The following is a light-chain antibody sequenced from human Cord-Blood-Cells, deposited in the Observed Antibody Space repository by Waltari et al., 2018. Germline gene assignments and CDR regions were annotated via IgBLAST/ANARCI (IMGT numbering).Light chain of an antibody. Sequence: QSALPQPPSVSGSTGQSVTISCTGTSSDVGTYNRVSWYQQPPGTAPNLLIYEVSNRPSGVPGRFSGSKSGNTASLTISGLQAEDEADYYCSSYTSSSFVVFGGGTKLTVL. V-gene: IGLV2-18*02. CDR2: EVS. CDR3: SSYTSSSFVV. CDR1: SSDVGTYNR. J-gene: IGLJ2*01.